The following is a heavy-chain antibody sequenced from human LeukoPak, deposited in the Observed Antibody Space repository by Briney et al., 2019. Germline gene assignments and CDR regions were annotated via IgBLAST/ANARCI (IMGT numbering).Heavy chain of an antibody. V-gene: IGHV6-1*01. CDR3: ARVRYLRSSSSRLGAFDI. CDR2: TYYRSKWYN. CDR1: GDSVSSNSAA. J-gene: IGHJ3*02. D-gene: IGHD6-13*01. Sequence: SQTLSLTCAISGDSVSSNSAAWNWIRQSPSRGLEWLGRTYYRSKWYNDYAVSVKSRITINPDTSKNQFSLQLNSVTPEDTAVYYCARVRYLRSSSSRLGAFDIWGQGTKVTVSS.